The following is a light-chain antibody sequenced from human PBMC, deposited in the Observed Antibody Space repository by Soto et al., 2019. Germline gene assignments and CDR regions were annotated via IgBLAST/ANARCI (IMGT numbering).Light chain of an antibody. J-gene: IGKJ1*01. Sequence: IVMTQSPATLSVSPGERATLSCRDSQSVSSNLAWYQQKPGQAPRLLIYGASTRATGIPARFSGSGSGTEFTLTICSLQSEDFAVYYRQQYNNWPPTFGQGTKVDIK. CDR1: QSVSSN. CDR2: GAS. CDR3: QQYNNWPPT. V-gene: IGKV3-15*01.